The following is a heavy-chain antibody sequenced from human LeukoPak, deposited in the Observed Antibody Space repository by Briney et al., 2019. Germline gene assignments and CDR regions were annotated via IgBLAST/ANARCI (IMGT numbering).Heavy chain of an antibody. CDR2: IYYSGST. J-gene: IGHJ4*02. D-gene: IGHD4-17*01. CDR1: GGSVSSGSYY. V-gene: IGHV4-61*01. Sequence: SETLSLTCTVSGGSVSSGSYYWSWIRQPPGKGLEWIGYIYYSGSTNYNPSLKSRVTISVDTSKNQFSLKLSSVTAADTAVYYCARVRSADGDYFDYWGQGTLVTVSS. CDR3: ARVRSADGDYFDY.